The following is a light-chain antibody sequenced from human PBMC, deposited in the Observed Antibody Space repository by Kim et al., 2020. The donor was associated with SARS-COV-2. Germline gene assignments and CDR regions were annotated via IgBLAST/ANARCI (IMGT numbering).Light chain of an antibody. J-gene: IGKJ4*01. CDR1: QSIGSW. CDR2: KAS. Sequence: DIQMTQSPSTLSASVGDRVTITCRASQSIGSWLAWYQQKPGKAPKLLIYKASSLESGVPSRFSGSGSGTEFTLTISSLQPDDFATYYCQQDNSYSPLTLCART. V-gene: IGKV1-5*03. CDR3: QQDNSYSPLT.